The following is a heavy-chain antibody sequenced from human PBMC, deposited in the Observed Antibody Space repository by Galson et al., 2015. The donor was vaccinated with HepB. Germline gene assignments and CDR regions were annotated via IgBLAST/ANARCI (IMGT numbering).Heavy chain of an antibody. V-gene: IGHV5-51*03. CDR1: GYSFTSYW. CDR3: ARWRLSVGDMWGYFDL. CDR2: IYPGDSDT. Sequence: QSGAEVKKPGESLKISCKGSGYSFTSYWIGWVRQMPGKGLEWMGIIYPGDSDTRYSPSFQGQVTISADKSISTAYLQWSSLKASDTAMYYCARWRLSVGDMWGYFDLWGRGTLVTVSS. J-gene: IGHJ2*01. D-gene: IGHD4-17*01.